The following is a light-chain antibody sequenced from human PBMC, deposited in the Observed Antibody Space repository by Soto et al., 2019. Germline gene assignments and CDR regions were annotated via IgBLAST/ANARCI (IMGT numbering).Light chain of an antibody. Sequence: QSVLTQPASVSGSPGQSITISCTGTSSDVGGYNYVSWYQQHPAKASKLMIYEVSNRPSGVSNRFSGSKSGNTASLTISGLQAEDEADYYCSSYTSSSTVFGTGTKLTVL. J-gene: IGLJ1*01. CDR1: SSDVGGYNY. V-gene: IGLV2-14*01. CDR3: SSYTSSSTV. CDR2: EVS.